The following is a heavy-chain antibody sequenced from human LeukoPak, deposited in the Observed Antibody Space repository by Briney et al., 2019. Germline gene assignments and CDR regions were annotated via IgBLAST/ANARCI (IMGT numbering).Heavy chain of an antibody. Sequence: PSETLSLTCTVSGGSISSGCYYWSWIRQHPGKGLVWIGYTYYSGSTYYNLSLKSRVTISVDTPKNQFSLKLSSVTAADTAVYYCARVPYDYVWGSYRYSVDYWGQGTLVTVSS. J-gene: IGHJ4*02. CDR1: GGSISSGCYY. CDR3: ARVPYDYVWGSYRYSVDY. V-gene: IGHV4-31*03. CDR2: TYYSGST. D-gene: IGHD3-16*02.